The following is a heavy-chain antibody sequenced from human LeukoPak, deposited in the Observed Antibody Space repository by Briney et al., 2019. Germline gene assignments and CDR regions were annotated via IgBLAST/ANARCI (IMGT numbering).Heavy chain of an antibody. J-gene: IGHJ5*02. CDR2: IYTRRIT. Sequence: SETLSLTCTVSGDSINSNYWSWIRQPPGKGLQWIGYIYTRRITNYNPSLKIRVTISADTSKNQLSLKVSSVTAADTAVYYCVREVGDWFDPWGQGTLVTVSS. V-gene: IGHV4-4*09. CDR1: GDSINSNY. CDR3: VREVGDWFDP.